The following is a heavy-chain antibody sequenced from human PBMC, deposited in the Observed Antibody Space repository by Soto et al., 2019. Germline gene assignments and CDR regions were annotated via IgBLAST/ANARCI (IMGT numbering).Heavy chain of an antibody. CDR2: IIPIFGTT. Sequence: QVHLMQSGAEVKKPGSSVKVSCKASGGTFGSDAITWVRQAPGQGLEWVGRIIPIFGTTNYAQNLQGRVTISADKSTLTSYMELYSLTSDDTALYYCARDRTDSGYYTNWLDPWGQGTQVTVSS. V-gene: IGHV1-69*06. J-gene: IGHJ5*02. D-gene: IGHD3-22*01. CDR1: GGTFGSDA. CDR3: ARDRTDSGYYTNWLDP.